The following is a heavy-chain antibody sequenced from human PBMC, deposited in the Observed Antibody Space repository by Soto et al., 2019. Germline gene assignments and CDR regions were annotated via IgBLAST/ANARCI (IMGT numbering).Heavy chain of an antibody. D-gene: IGHD2-2*01. CDR3: AREDSIIIPAVSDF. V-gene: IGHV3-21*01. CDR2: VSKSDYT. Sequence: AGGSLRLSCPVSGFPFNNYGINWVRQAPGKGLEWVSSVSKSDYTYYSDSVQGRFTISRDNAKNSVSLQMNTLRVEGTAVYYCAREDSIIIPAVSDFWGQGTLVTVSS. J-gene: IGHJ4*02. CDR1: GFPFNNYG.